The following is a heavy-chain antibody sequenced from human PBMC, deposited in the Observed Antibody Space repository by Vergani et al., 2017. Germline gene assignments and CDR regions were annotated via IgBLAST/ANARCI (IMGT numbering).Heavy chain of an antibody. V-gene: IGHV4-61*10. CDR2: IYYSGSA. Sequence: QVQLQESGPGLVKPSETLSLTCTVSGGSVSSGIYYWSWIRQPAGKGLEWIGYIYYSGSANYNPSLKSRVTISVDTSKNQFSLNLSSVTAADTAVYYCAKVAANGSYYGWFDPWGQGTLVTVSS. CDR1: GGSVSSGIYY. J-gene: IGHJ5*02. CDR3: AKVAANGSYYGWFDP. D-gene: IGHD1-26*01.